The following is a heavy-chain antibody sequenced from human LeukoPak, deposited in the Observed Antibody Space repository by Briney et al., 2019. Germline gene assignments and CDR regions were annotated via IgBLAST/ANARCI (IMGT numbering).Heavy chain of an antibody. CDR2: INPNTGGT. J-gene: IGHJ4*02. V-gene: IGHV1-2*02. D-gene: IGHD3-10*02. CDR1: GCTFTNYY. Sequence: ASVKVSCKASGCTFTNYYIYWVRQDPGQGLEWMGWINPNTGGTNYAQKFQGRVIMTSDTSISTFYMELSSLTSDDTAVYYCATSDQPMLYNYFDYWGQGTLVTVSS. CDR3: ATSDQPMLYNYFDY.